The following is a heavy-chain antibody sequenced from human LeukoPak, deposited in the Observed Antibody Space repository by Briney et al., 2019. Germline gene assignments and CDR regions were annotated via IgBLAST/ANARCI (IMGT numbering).Heavy chain of an antibody. V-gene: IGHV3-21*01. CDR1: GFTFSSYS. CDR3: ARCAFSYYDFWSGYRKWDYYYYYYMDV. D-gene: IGHD3-3*01. J-gene: IGHJ6*03. CDR2: ISSSSYI. Sequence: PGGSLRLSCAASGFTFSSYSMNWVRQAPGKGLEWVSSISSSSYIYYADSVKGRFTISRDNAKNSLYLQMNSLRAEDTAVYYCARCAFSYYDFWSGYRKWDYYYYYYMDVWGKGTTVTVSS.